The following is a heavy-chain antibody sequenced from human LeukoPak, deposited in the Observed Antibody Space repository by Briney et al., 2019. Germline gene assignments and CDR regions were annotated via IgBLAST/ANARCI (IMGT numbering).Heavy chain of an antibody. CDR3: ARGYYYDNSGYPDALDI. D-gene: IGHD3-22*01. CDR1: GGSISPYY. J-gene: IGHJ3*02. V-gene: IGHV4-59*01. Sequence: SETLSLTCTVSGGSISPYYWSWIRQPPGKGLEWIGYIYYNGITSYKPSLKGRVTISVDTSKKQIALKLSSVTDADTAVYYCARGYYYDNSGYPDALDIWGQGTMVTVSS. CDR2: IYYNGIT.